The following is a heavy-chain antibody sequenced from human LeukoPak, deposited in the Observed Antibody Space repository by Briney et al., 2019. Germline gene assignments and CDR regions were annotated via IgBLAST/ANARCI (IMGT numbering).Heavy chain of an antibody. CDR1: GFTFSSYG. J-gene: IGHJ4*02. V-gene: IGHV3-33*01. Sequence: GGSLGLSCAASGFTFSSYGMHWVRQAPGKGLEWVAVIWYDGSNKYYADSVKGRFTISRDDSKNTLYLQMNSLRAEDTAVYYCSRSAYYDGSGNYYDYWGQGTLVTVSS. CDR3: SRSAYYDGSGNYYDY. CDR2: IWYDGSNK. D-gene: IGHD3-22*01.